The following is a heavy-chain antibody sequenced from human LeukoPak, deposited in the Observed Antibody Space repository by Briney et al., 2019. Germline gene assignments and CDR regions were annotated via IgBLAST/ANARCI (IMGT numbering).Heavy chain of an antibody. CDR2: ISYDGSNK. Sequence: GGSLRLSCAGSGFTVTTHYMSWVRQAPGKGLEWVAVISYDGSNKYYADSVKGRFTISRDNSKNTLYLQMNSLRAEDTAVYYCVSGDGDYWGQGTLVTVSS. V-gene: IGHV3-30-3*01. CDR1: GFTVTTHY. CDR3: VSGDGDY. J-gene: IGHJ4*02. D-gene: IGHD5-12*01.